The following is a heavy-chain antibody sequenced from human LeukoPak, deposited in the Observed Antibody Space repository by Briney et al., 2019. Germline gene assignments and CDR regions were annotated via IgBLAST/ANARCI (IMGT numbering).Heavy chain of an antibody. D-gene: IGHD3-10*01. CDR3: ARSDYASGNGLDV. CDR1: GYAFIGYY. J-gene: IGHJ6*02. V-gene: IGHV1-2*04. CDR2: INPNSGGT. Sequence: ASVKVSCKASGYAFIGYYIHWVRQAPGQGLEWMGWINPNSGGTNCAQKFQGWVTMTRDTSISTAYMELSRLKSDDTAVYYCARSDYASGNGLDVWGQRTTVTVSS.